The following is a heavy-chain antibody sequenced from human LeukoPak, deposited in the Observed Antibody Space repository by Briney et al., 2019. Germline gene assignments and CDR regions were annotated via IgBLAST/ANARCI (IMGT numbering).Heavy chain of an antibody. J-gene: IGHJ3*02. CDR3: ARAHRGYSYGYDAFDI. D-gene: IGHD5-18*01. V-gene: IGHV1-18*01. CDR1: GYTFTSYG. CDR2: ISAYNGNT. Sequence: ASVKVSCKASGYTFTSYGISWVRQAPGQGLEWMGWISAYNGNTNCAQKLQGRVTMTTDTSTSTAYMELRSLRSDDTAVYYCARAHRGYSYGYDAFDIWGQGTMVTVSS.